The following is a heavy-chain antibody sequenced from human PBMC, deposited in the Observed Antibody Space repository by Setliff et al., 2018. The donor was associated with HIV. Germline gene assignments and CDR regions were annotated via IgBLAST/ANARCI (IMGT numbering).Heavy chain of an antibody. CDR1: GYTFTSYG. CDR2: IGAYNGNT. V-gene: IGHV1-18*01. J-gene: IGHJ3*02. CDR3: ARVRTLDTPVDAFDI. D-gene: IGHD2-15*01. Sequence: ASVKVSCKVSGYTFTSYGISWVRQAPGQGLEWMGWIGAYNGNTDYAQKVQGRVTMTTDTSTTTAYMELRSLRSDDTAVYYCARVRTLDTPVDAFDIWGQGTMVTVS.